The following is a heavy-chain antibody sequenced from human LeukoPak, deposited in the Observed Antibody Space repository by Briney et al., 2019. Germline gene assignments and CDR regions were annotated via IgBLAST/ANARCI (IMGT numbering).Heavy chain of an antibody. CDR2: ISNSGAGT. V-gene: IGHV3-23*01. CDR3: ARVDGPYYYYGMDV. CDR1: GFTFSNYA. J-gene: IGHJ6*02. Sequence: PGGSLRLSCAASGFTFSNYAMSWVRQAPGKGLEWVSTISNSGAGTYYADSVKGRFTISRDNSKNTLYLQMNSLRAEDTAVYYCARVDGPYYYYGMDVWGQGTTVTVSS. D-gene: IGHD3-9*01.